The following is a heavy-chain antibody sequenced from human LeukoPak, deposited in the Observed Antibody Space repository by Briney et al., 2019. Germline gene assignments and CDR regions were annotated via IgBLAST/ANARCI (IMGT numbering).Heavy chain of an antibody. J-gene: IGHJ5*02. D-gene: IGHD1-26*01. CDR1: GGSIINYDYY. CDR2: IYHNGKT. V-gene: IGHV4-39*02. CDR3: ARDISGSGQGWFDP. Sequence: PSETLSLTCTVSGGSIINYDYYWGWIRQAPGKGLEWIGSIYHNGKTYYNPSLKSRVTISVPTSKNQFSLNLRSVTAADTAVYYCARDISGSGQGWFDPWGQGTLVTVSS.